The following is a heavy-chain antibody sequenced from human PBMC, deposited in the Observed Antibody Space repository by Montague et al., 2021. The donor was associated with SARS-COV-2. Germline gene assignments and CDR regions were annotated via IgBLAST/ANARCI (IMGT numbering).Heavy chain of an antibody. V-gene: IGHV3-33*01. CDR3: AREGVVGVATGIDY. J-gene: IGHJ4*02. D-gene: IGHD5-12*01. Sequence: SLRLSCAASGFTFSSYGMHWVRQAPGKGLEWVAVIWYDGSNKYYADSVKGRFTISRDNSKNTLYLQMNSQRAEDTAVYYCAREGVVGVATGIDYWGQGTLVTVSS. CDR2: IWYDGSNK. CDR1: GFTFSSYG.